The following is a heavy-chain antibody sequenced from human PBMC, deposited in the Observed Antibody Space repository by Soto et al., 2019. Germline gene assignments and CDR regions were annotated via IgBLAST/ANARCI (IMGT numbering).Heavy chain of an antibody. Sequence: GGSLRLSCAASGFTFSNAWMSWVRQAPGKGLEWVGRIKSKTDGGTTDYAAPVKGGFTISRDDSKNTLYLQMNSLKTEDTAVYYCTTSYGSGSYYYYYGMDVRGQGTTVTVSS. V-gene: IGHV3-15*01. CDR3: TTSYGSGSYYYYYGMDV. D-gene: IGHD3-10*01. J-gene: IGHJ6*02. CDR2: IKSKTDGGTT. CDR1: GFTFSNAW.